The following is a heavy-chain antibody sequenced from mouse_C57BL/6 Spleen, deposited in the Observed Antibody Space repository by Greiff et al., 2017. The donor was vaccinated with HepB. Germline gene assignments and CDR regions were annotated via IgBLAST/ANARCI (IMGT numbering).Heavy chain of an antibody. J-gene: IGHJ3*01. CDR3: AKLAWFAY. V-gene: IGHV5-17*01. CDR2: ISSGSSTI. CDR1: GFTFSDYG. D-gene: IGHD1-3*01. Sequence: DVQLVESGGGLVKPGGSLKLSCAASGFTFSDYGMHWVRQAPEKGLEWVAYISSGSSTIYYADTVKGRFTLPRDNAKNTLFLQMTSLRSDDTAMYYCAKLAWFAYWGQGTLVTVSA.